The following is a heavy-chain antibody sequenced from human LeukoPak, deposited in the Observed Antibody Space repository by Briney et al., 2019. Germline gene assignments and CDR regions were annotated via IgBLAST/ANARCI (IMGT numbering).Heavy chain of an antibody. Sequence: PSETLSLTCGVYGGSFSGNYWSWIRQPPGKGLEWIGEINHSGSTNYNPSLKSRVTISVDTSKNQFSLKLSSVTAADTAVYYCARDLNYYDSSGYYTYWGQGTLVTVSS. CDR2: INHSGST. J-gene: IGHJ4*02. V-gene: IGHV4-34*01. CDR1: GGSFSGNY. D-gene: IGHD3-22*01. CDR3: ARDLNYYDSSGYYTY.